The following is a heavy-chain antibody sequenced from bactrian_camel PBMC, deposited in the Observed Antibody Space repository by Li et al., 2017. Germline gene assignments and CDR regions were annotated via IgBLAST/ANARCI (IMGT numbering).Heavy chain of an antibody. D-gene: IGHD1*01. CDR2: INSGGEST. Sequence: VQLVESGGGLVQPGGSLRLFCAASGFTFSNYAMSWVRQAPGKGLEWVSHINSGGESTYYADSVKGRFTISRDNAKNTLYLQLNSLKTEDTAMYYCAKGTYDGNVFRFDYWGQGTQVTVS. CDR3: AKGTYDGNVFRFDY. CDR1: GFTFSNYA. J-gene: IGHJ4*01. V-gene: IGHV3S31*01.